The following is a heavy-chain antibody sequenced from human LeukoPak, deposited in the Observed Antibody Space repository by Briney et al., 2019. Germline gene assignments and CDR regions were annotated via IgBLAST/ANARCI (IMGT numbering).Heavy chain of an antibody. CDR2: IYYSGST. D-gene: IGHD2-2*01. CDR3: ARERRYCSSTSCFDY. Sequence: SETLSLTCTVSGGSIGSSSYYWGWIRQPPGKGLEWIGSIYYSGSTYYNPSLKSRVTISVDTSKNQFSLKLSSVTAADTAVYYCARERRYCSSTSCFDYWGQGTLVTVSS. V-gene: IGHV4-39*02. CDR1: GGSIGSSSYY. J-gene: IGHJ4*02.